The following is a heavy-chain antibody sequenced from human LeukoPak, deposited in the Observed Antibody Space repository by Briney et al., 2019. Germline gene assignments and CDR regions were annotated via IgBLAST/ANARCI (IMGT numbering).Heavy chain of an antibody. CDR1: GFTFNLYG. V-gene: IGHV3-23*01. CDR3: AKDRGRYLGIDNNWFDP. D-gene: IGHD3-9*01. Sequence: PGGSRRLSCAASGFTFNLYGMSWVRQVPGKGLEWVSGISGYGANTYYADSVKGRFTISIDNSKNTVFLQMDSLTAEDTAVYYCAKDRGRYLGIDNNWFDPWGQGTLVIVSS. CDR2: ISGYGANT. J-gene: IGHJ5*02.